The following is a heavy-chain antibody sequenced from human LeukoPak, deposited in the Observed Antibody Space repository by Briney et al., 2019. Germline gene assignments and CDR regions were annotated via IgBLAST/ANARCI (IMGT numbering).Heavy chain of an antibody. CDR3: AKLESNPNMYYDSSGYYEGYFDL. CDR1: GFTFSDYY. Sequence: GESLRLSCAASGFTFSDYYMSWIRQAPGKGLEWVSYISSSGSTIYYADSVKGRFTISTDNAKNSRYLQMNSRRAEDTAVYYCAKLESNPNMYYDSSGYYEGYFDLWGRGTLVTVSS. CDR2: ISSSGSTI. V-gene: IGHV3-11*01. J-gene: IGHJ2*01. D-gene: IGHD3-22*01.